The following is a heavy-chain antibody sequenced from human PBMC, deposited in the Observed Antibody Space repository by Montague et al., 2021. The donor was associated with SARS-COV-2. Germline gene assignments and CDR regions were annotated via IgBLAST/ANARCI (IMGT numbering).Heavy chain of an antibody. CDR1: GGSVSSYY. V-gene: IGHV4-59*02. CDR3: AGDRGRFWHFDL. CDR2: IYYSGST. D-gene: IGHD5-12*01. Sequence: SETLSLTYTVSGGSVSSYYWNWIRRSPGKGLEWIGYIYYSGSTKYNPSLKSRVTISVDTSKSQMSLRLNSVTAADTAVYYCAGDRGRFWHFDLWGRGTLVTVSS. J-gene: IGHJ2*01.